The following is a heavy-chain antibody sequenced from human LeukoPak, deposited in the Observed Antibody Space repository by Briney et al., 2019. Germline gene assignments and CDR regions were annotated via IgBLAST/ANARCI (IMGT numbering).Heavy chain of an antibody. CDR3: ASLNTYYYDSSGYYWNY. CDR2: INPNSGGT. Sequence: ASVKVSCKASGYTFTGYYMHWVRQAPVQGLEWMGRINPNSGGTNYAQKFQGRVTMTRDASISTAYMELSRLRSDDTAVYYCASLNTYYYDSSGYYWNYWGQGTLVTVSS. V-gene: IGHV1-2*06. CDR1: GYTFTGYY. J-gene: IGHJ4*02. D-gene: IGHD3-22*01.